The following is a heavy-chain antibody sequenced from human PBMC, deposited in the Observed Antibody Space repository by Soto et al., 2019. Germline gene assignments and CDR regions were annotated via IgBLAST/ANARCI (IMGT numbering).Heavy chain of an antibody. J-gene: IGHJ4*02. CDR3: ASRDPGTSVDY. CDR1: GGSCTSNNW. V-gene: IGHV4-4*02. CDR2: IYRTGST. Sequence: LTLTCAVSGGSCTSNNWWTWVRQPPGQGLEWIGEIYRTGSTNYNPSLKSRVTISLDKSENQFSLKVTSLTAADTAVYYCASRDPGTSVDYWGQGTLVTVS. D-gene: IGHD1-7*01.